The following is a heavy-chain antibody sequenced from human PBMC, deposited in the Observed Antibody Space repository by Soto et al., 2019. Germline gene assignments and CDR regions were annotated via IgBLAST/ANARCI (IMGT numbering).Heavy chain of an antibody. Sequence: GGSLRISCAASGFTFKSYAMNWVRQAPGKGLEWVSVISGSGANIYYADSVKGRFTISRDNSKNTLYLQMNRLRAEDTAVYYCAKDLLRDSSGYYHGYYFDYWGQGTLVTVSS. CDR2: ISGSGANI. J-gene: IGHJ4*02. V-gene: IGHV3-23*01. D-gene: IGHD3-22*01. CDR1: GFTFKSYA. CDR3: AKDLLRDSSGYYHGYYFDY.